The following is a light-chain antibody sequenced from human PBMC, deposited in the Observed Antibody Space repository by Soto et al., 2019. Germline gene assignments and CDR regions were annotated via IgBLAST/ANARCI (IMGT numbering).Light chain of an antibody. CDR2: GAS. J-gene: IGKJ5*01. CDR3: QQANSFPLT. V-gene: IGKV1-12*01. CDR1: QGISRW. Sequence: DIQMTQSPSFVSASVGDRVTITCRASQGISRWLAWYQQRPGKAPELLIYGASSSQSGVPSRFSGSGSGTDFTLTISSLQPDDFATYYCQQANSFPLTFGQGTRLEIK.